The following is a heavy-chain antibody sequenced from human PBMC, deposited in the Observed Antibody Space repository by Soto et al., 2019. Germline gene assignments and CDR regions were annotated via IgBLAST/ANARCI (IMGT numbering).Heavy chain of an antibody. Sequence: GGSLRLSCAVSGFTFSSHGMYWVRQAPGKGLEWVAVIWFDGSNKYYADSVRGRFTVSRDNSKNTLYLQMNSLRAEDTAVYFCARWGDDKRMDVWGQGTTVTVSS. CDR1: GFTFSSHG. J-gene: IGHJ6*02. V-gene: IGHV3-33*07. CDR2: IWFDGSNK. CDR3: ARWGDDKRMDV. D-gene: IGHD2-21*01.